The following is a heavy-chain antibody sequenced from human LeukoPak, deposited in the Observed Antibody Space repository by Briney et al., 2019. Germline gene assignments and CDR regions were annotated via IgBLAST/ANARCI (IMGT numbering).Heavy chain of an antibody. CDR3: ATSMAGYNWFDP. D-gene: IGHD3-22*01. J-gene: IGHJ5*02. Sequence: GSLRLSCAASGFTFSSNWMHWVRRAPGKGLVWVSHINNDGSRINYAESVKGRFTVSRDNAKNTLYLQMNSLRAEDTAVYYCATSMAGYNWFDPWGQGTLVTVSS. V-gene: IGHV3-74*01. CDR2: INNDGSRI. CDR1: GFTFSSNW.